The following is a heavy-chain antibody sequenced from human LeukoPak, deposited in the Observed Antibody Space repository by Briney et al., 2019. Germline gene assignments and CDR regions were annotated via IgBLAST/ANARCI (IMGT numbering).Heavy chain of an antibody. CDR1: GYTFTSYG. Sequence: ASVKVSCKASGYTFTSYGISWVRLAPGQGLEWLGWMNPNSGNTGYAQKFQGRVTMTRNTSISTAYMELSSLRSEDTAVYYCARAPGLLWFGETYYYYYGMDVWGQGTTVTVSS. CDR2: MNPNSGNT. CDR3: ARAPGLLWFGETYYYYYGMDV. V-gene: IGHV1-8*02. J-gene: IGHJ6*02. D-gene: IGHD3-10*01.